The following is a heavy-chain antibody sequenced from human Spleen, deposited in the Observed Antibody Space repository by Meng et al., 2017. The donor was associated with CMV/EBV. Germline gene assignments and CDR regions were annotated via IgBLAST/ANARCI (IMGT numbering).Heavy chain of an antibody. Sequence: CTVSGGSSRRRDYYWSWIRQPPGKGLEWIGYIYYSGSTYYNPYLKSRVTITVDTSKNQFSLKLSSVTAADTAVYYCARDSSGYLFDYWGQGTLVTVSS. V-gene: IGHV4-30-4*01. CDR1: GGSSRRRDYY. CDR3: ARDSSGYLFDY. J-gene: IGHJ4*02. CDR2: IYYSGST. D-gene: IGHD3-22*01.